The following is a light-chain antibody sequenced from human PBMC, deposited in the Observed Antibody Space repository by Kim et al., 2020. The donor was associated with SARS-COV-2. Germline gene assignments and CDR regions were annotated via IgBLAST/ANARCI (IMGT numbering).Light chain of an antibody. J-gene: IGLJ3*02. Sequence: QSALTQPASVSGSPGQSITISCTGTRSDVAAYNFVSWYQQYPGEAPKVIIYDVDVRPSGVSNRFSGSKSGNTASLTISEVRAEDEGDYYCSSFRSGNTLVFGGGTQLIVL. CDR1: RSDVAAYNF. V-gene: IGLV2-14*01. CDR3: SSFRSGNTLV. CDR2: DVD.